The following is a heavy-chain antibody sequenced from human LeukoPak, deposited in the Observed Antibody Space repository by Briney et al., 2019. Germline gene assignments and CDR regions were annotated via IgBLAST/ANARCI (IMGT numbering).Heavy chain of an antibody. CDR1: DGSFSGYY. V-gene: IGHV4-34*01. CDR2: INHRGSS. D-gene: IGHD2-15*01. CDR3: ARDKFCSDTGSCNIGLFDF. Sequence: SETLSLTCGGFDGSFSGYYWTWLRQPPGKGLEWIGQINHRGSSHYNPSLRSRVTISVDTSKTQFSLKLTSVTAADTAVYYCARDKFCSDTGSCNIGLFDFWGQGALVTVSS. J-gene: IGHJ4*02.